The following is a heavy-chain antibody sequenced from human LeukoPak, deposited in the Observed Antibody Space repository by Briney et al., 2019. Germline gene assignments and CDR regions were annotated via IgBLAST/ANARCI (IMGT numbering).Heavy chain of an antibody. CDR3: ARIPGRLNY. Sequence: GGSLRLSCAASGFTFSSYAMSWVCQAPGKGLEWVSVIYSDGSTYYADSVKGRFTISRDNSKNTLYLQMNNLRAEDTAVYYCARIPGRLNYWGQGTLVTVSS. V-gene: IGHV3-53*01. CDR2: IYSDGST. CDR1: GFTFSSYA. J-gene: IGHJ4*02.